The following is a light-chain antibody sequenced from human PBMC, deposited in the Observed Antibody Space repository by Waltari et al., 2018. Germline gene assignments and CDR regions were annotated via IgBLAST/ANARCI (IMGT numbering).Light chain of an antibody. CDR1: QSVGNNY. J-gene: IGKJ5*01. V-gene: IGKV3-20*01. CDR3: QQSATSPLT. Sequence: EIVLTQSPGTLSLSPGERATLSCRASQSVGNNYLAWFQQRPGQAPRLLIYEASARATGIADRFSGSGSGTDFTLTINKLEPEDFAVYYCQQSATSPLTFGQGTRLEIK. CDR2: EAS.